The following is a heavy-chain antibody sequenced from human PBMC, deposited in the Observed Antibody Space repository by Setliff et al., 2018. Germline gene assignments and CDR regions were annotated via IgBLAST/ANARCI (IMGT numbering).Heavy chain of an antibody. V-gene: IGHV1-46*01. J-gene: IGHJ4*02. CDR1: GYTLSRHY. Sequence: GASVKVSCKATGYTLSRHYMHWARQAPGQGLEWMGIINPGGGSASIVQKFQGRVTMTSDTSTSTVYMEVTGLASEDTAVYYCARAGVAAADRKGIFDYWGQGTLVTVSS. CDR2: INPGGGSA. CDR3: ARAGVAAADRKGIFDY. D-gene: IGHD6-13*01.